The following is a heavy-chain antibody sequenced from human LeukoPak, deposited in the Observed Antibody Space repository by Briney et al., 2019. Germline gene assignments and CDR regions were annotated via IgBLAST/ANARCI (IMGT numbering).Heavy chain of an antibody. V-gene: IGHV3-23*01. CDR2: ISSSGNNT. J-gene: IGHJ6*03. Sequence: GGSLRLSCAASGFTFNSYAMNWVRQAPGKGLERVSTISSSGNNTYYTDSVKGRFTISRDNSKNTLFLQMNSLRAEDTAVYYCARDRSYYYYYMDVWGKGTTVTISS. CDR3: ARDRSYYYYYMDV. CDR1: GFTFNSYA.